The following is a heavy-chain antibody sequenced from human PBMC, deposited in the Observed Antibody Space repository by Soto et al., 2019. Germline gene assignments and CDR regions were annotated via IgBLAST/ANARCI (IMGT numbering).Heavy chain of an antibody. CDR2: ISGSGGST. CDR3: AKDPREGLDYHDSSGYWHI. CDR1: GFTFSSYA. V-gene: IGHV3-23*01. D-gene: IGHD3-22*01. Sequence: GGSLRLSCAASGFTFSSYAMGWVRQAPGKGLEWVSAISGSGGSTYYADSVKGRFTISRDNSKNTLYLQMNSLRAEDTAVYYCAKDPREGLDYHDSSGYWHIWGQGTLVTVSS. J-gene: IGHJ4*02.